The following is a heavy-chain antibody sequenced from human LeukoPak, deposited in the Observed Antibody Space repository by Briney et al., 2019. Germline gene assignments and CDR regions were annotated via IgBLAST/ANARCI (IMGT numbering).Heavy chain of an antibody. CDR3: ASTPQYYYGSGSYSGWFDP. V-gene: IGHV4-39*01. Sequence: SETLSLTCTVSGGSISGSSYYWGWIRQPPGKGLEWIGSIYYSGSTYYNPSLKSRVTISVDTSKNQFSLKLSSVTAADMAVYYCASTPQYYYGSGSYSGWFDPWGQGTLVTVSS. CDR2: IYYSGST. J-gene: IGHJ5*02. CDR1: GGSISGSSYY. D-gene: IGHD3-10*01.